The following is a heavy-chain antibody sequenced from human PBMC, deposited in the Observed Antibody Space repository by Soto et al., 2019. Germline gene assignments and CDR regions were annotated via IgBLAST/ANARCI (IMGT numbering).Heavy chain of an antibody. CDR3: ASYLLAFLWLGDPWPPSYYFDY. Sequence: GASVKVSCKASGYTFTSYGISWVRQAPGQGLEWMGWISAYNGNTNYAQKLQGRVTMTTDTSTSTAYMELRSLRSDDTAVYYCASYLLAFLWLGDPWPPSYYFDYGGQGTLVTVPS. V-gene: IGHV1-18*01. J-gene: IGHJ4*02. CDR2: ISAYNGNT. CDR1: GYTFTSYG. D-gene: IGHD3-10*01.